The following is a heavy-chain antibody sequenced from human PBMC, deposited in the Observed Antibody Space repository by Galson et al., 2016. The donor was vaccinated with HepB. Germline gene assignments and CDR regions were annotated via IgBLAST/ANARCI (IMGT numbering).Heavy chain of an antibody. CDR2: ISGSGGNI. V-gene: IGHV3-23*01. J-gene: IGHJ3*02. Sequence: SLRLSCAVSGFTYSSYAMNWVRQAPGKGLAWVSSISGSGGNIYFADSVKGRFTISRDNSKNRLYLQMNSLRAEDTAVYYCAKALNWDYKLDAFDIWGPGTMVTVSS. CDR3: AKALNWDYKLDAFDI. CDR1: GFTYSSYA. D-gene: IGHD4-11*01.